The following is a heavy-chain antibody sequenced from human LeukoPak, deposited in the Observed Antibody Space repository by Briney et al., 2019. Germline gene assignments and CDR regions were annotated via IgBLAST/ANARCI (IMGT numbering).Heavy chain of an antibody. V-gene: IGHV3-66*01. CDR3: ATGERMVRGDGVDY. J-gene: IGHJ4*02. CDR2: IYSGGST. Sequence: GGSLRLSCAASGFAVRNNYMSWVRQAPGKGLEWVSVIYSGGSTYYADSVKGRFTISRDNSKNTLYLQMNSLRAEDTAVYFCATGERMVRGDGVDYWGQGTLVTVSS. D-gene: IGHD3-10*01. CDR1: GFAVRNNY.